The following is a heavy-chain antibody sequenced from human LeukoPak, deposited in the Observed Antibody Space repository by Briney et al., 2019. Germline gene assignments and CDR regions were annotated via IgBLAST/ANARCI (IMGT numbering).Heavy chain of an antibody. V-gene: IGHV3-21*01. CDR2: ISSSSSYI. Sequence: GGSLRLSCAASGFTFSSYSMNWVRQAPGKGLEWVSSISSSSSYIYYADSVKGRFTISRDNAKNSLYLQMNSLRAEDTAVYYCARDPGPLRYYYDSSPVSAFAFDIWGQGTMVTVSS. D-gene: IGHD3-22*01. J-gene: IGHJ3*02. CDR1: GFTFSSYS. CDR3: ARDPGPLRYYYDSSPVSAFAFDI.